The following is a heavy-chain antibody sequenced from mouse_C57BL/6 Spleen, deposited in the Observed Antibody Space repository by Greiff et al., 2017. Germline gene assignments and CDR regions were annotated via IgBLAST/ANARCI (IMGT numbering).Heavy chain of an antibody. J-gene: IGHJ3*01. D-gene: IGHD2-10*02. CDR2: ISYDGSN. CDR1: GYSITSGYY. CDR3: AREYGNFAWFAY. V-gene: IGHV3-6*01. Sequence: VQLKESGPGLVKPSQSLSLTCSVTGYSITSGYYWNWLRQFPGNKLEWMGYISYDGSNNYNPSLKNRISIIRDTSKNQFFLKLNSLTTEDTATYYCAREYGNFAWFAYWGQGTLVTVSA.